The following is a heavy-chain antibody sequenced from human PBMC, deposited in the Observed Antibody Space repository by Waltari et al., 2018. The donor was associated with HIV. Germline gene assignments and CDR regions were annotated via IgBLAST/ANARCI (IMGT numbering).Heavy chain of an antibody. J-gene: IGHJ2*01. CDR2: IYSGGST. CDR1: GFTVSSNY. D-gene: IGHD1-26*01. Sequence: VQPGGSLRLSCAASGFTVSSNYMSWVRQAPGKGLEWVSVIYSGGSTYDADSVKGRFTISRHNSKNTLYLQMNSLRAEDTAVYYCARNIVGATPDWYFDLWGRGTLVTVSS. V-gene: IGHV3-53*04. CDR3: ARNIVGATPDWYFDL.